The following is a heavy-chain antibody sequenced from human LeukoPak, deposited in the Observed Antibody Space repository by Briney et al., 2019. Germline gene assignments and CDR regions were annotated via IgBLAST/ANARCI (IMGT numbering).Heavy chain of an antibody. CDR1: GFTLSSYA. J-gene: IGHJ4*02. CDR2: ISGSGGTT. D-gene: IGHD3-10*01. V-gene: IGHV3-23*01. Sequence: GGSLRLSCAASGFTLSSYAMSWVSQAQGQGLEWVSGISGSGGTTYYADSVKGRFTMSRDNSKHTLYLQMNSLRAEDTAAYYCAKIGYGSVSSKRYYFDFWGQGTLVTVSS. CDR3: AKIGYGSVSSKRYYFDF.